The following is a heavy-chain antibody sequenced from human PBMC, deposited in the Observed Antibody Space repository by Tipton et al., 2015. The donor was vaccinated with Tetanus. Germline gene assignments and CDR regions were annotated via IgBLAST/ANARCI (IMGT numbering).Heavy chain of an antibody. J-gene: IGHJ4*02. CDR3: ARVGLHVVAGTGQYYFDY. CDR2: IHYSGDT. V-gene: IGHV4-59*01. CDR1: GDSRSNYY. Sequence: TLSLTCTVSGDSRSNYYSFGGWIRQPPGKGLEWIGYIHYSGDTNYNYNPSLQSRLTISVDTSKNQFSLNLGSVTAADTAVYYCARVGLHVVAGTGQYYFDYWGRGTLVTVSS. D-gene: IGHD6-19*01.